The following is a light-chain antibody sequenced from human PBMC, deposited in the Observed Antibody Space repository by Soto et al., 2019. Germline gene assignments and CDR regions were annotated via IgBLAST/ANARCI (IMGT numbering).Light chain of an antibody. Sequence: DIQMTHSPSTLSASVLDIVTITCRASQSISNWLAWYQQKPGEAPTLLIYDVSRLESGVPSRFSGSGSGTEFTLTINSLQPDDFATYYCKQYDSYYNFGQGTKVDIK. V-gene: IGKV1-5*01. J-gene: IGKJ1*01. CDR3: KQYDSYYN. CDR2: DVS. CDR1: QSISNW.